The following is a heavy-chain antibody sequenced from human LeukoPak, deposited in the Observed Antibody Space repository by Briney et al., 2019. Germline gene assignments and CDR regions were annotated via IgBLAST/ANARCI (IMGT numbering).Heavy chain of an antibody. V-gene: IGHV3-9*01. J-gene: IGHJ4*02. CDR2: ISWNSGYI. Sequence: SRSLRLSCAASGFTFDDYAMHWVRQPPGKGLEWLSIISWNSGYIGYADSVKGRFTVSRDNAENSVYLQMNSLRPEDTAFYFCAKVRGTYSSGFFFDSWGQGTLVTVSS. CDR3: AKVRGTYSSGFFFDS. D-gene: IGHD6-19*01. CDR1: GFTFDDYA.